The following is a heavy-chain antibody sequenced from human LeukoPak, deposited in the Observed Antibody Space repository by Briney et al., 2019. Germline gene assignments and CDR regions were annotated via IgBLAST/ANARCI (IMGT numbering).Heavy chain of an antibody. CDR1: GFTFSSYW. D-gene: IGHD3-16*01. Sequence: GGSLRLSCAASGFTFSSYWMHWVRQAPGKGLVWVSRINSDGSSTSYADSVKGRFTISRDNAKNTLYLQMNSLRAEDTAVYYCATDGQYHYDYVWGLKSYWGQGTLVTVSS. J-gene: IGHJ4*02. V-gene: IGHV3-74*01. CDR3: ATDGQYHYDYVWGLKSY. CDR2: INSDGSST.